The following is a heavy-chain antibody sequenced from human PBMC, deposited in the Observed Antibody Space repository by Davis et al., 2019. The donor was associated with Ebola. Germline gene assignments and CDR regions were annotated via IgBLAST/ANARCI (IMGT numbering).Heavy chain of an antibody. CDR2: IYHSGST. J-gene: IGHJ5*02. CDR1: GGSISSSNW. Sequence: MPSETLSLTCAVSGGSISSSNWWRWVRQPPGKGLEWIGEIYHSGSTNYNPSLKSRVTISVDTSKNQFSLKLSSVTAADTAVYYCARAGVVVGAATQVGFDPWGQGTLVTVSS. D-gene: IGHD2-15*01. V-gene: IGHV4-4*02. CDR3: ARAGVVVGAATQVGFDP.